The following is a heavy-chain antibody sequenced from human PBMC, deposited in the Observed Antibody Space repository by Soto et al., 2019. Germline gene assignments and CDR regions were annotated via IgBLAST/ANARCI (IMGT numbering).Heavy chain of an antibody. CDR3: AREPPRYCISTSCYGQYNWFDP. D-gene: IGHD2-2*01. CDR2: IYHSGST. CDR1: GGSISSGGYS. V-gene: IGHV4-30-2*01. Sequence: SETLSLTCAVSGGSISSGGYSWSWIRPPPGKGLEWIGYIYHSGSTNYNPSLKSRVTISVDKSKNQFSLKLSSVTAADTAVYYCAREPPRYCISTSCYGQYNWFDPWGQGTLVTVS. J-gene: IGHJ5*02.